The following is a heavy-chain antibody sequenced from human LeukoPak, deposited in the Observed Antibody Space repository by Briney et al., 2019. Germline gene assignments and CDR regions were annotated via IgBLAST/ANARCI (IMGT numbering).Heavy chain of an antibody. J-gene: IGHJ4*02. D-gene: IGHD3-16*01. CDR2: IYYSGST. V-gene: IGHV4-59*01. CDR1: GGSISSYY. Sequence: SETLSLTCTVSGGSISSYYWSWIRQPPGKGLEWIGYIYYSGSTNYNPSLKSRVTISVDTSKNQFSLKLSSVTAADTAVYYCARDRYVFDYWGQGTLVTVSS. CDR3: ARDRYVFDY.